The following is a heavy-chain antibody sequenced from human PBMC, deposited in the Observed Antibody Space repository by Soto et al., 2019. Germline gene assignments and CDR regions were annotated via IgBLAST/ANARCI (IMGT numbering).Heavy chain of an antibody. D-gene: IGHD4-17*01. J-gene: IGHJ4*02. CDR2: IYYSGST. V-gene: IGHV4-59*01. CDR1: GGSISSYC. Sequence: SETLSLTCTVSGGSISSYCWSWIRQPPGKGLEWIGYIYYSGSTNYNPSLKSRVTISVDTSKNQFSLKLSSVTAADTAVYYCARGADYGDYVGPGYWGQGTLVTVSS. CDR3: ARGADYGDYVGPGY.